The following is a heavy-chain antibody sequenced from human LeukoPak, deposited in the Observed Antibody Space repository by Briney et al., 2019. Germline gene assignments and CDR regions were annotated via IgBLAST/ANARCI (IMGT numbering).Heavy chain of an antibody. Sequence: VASVKVSCKASGGTFSSYAISWVRQARGQGLEWMGRINPNSGGTNYAQKFQGRVTMTRDTSISTAYMELSRLRSDDTAVYYCAVHVYGDYVPSNWGQGTLVTVSS. J-gene: IGHJ4*02. D-gene: IGHD4-17*01. V-gene: IGHV1-2*06. CDR3: AVHVYGDYVPSN. CDR1: GGTFSSYA. CDR2: INPNSGGT.